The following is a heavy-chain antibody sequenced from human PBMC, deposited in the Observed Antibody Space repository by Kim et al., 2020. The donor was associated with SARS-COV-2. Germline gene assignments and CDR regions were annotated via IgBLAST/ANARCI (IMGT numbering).Heavy chain of an antibody. V-gene: IGHV3-23*01. J-gene: IGHJ4*02. CDR1: GFTVRTYG. Sequence: GGSLRLSCAASGFTVRTYGLTWVRQAPGEGLEWVSTIEAGSGLTFYADSVRGRFTISRDSSKNTLYLQMSTLSVEDTAIYYCAKDTVDSGTYRHSFGSWGQGALVTVTS. D-gene: IGHD1-26*01. CDR3: AKDTVDSGTYRHSFGS. CDR2: IEAGSGLT.